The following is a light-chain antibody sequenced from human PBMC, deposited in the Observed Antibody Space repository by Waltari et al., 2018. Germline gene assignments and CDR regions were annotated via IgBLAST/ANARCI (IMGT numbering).Light chain of an antibody. Sequence: EIVMTQSPPTLSVSPGERATLSCRASQSVSNSLAWYQHRPGRAPRLLIHSASTRAPGIPARFSGSGSETEFTLTISNLQSEDFALYYCQQYNNWPPITFGQGTKVEIK. CDR2: SAS. CDR3: QQYNNWPPIT. V-gene: IGKV3D-15*01. J-gene: IGKJ1*01. CDR1: QSVSNS.